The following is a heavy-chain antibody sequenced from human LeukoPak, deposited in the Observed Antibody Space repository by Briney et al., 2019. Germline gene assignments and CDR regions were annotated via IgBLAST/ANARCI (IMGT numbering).Heavy chain of an antibody. CDR1: GFTFSSYG. J-gene: IGHJ3*02. CDR2: ISYDGSNK. V-gene: IGHV3-30*18. D-gene: IGHD3-10*01. Sequence: GGSLRLSCAASGFTFSSYGVHWVRQAPGKGLEWVAVISYDGSNKYYADSVKGRFTISRDNSKNTLYLQMNSLRAEDTAVYYCAKDLRRRYYFGSGSRGGTFDIWGQGTMVTVSS. CDR3: AKDLRRRYYFGSGSRGGTFDI.